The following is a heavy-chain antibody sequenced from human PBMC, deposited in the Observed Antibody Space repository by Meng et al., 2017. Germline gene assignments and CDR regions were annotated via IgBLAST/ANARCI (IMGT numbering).Heavy chain of an antibody. CDR1: GFTFSSYA. V-gene: IGHV3-30*01. J-gene: IGHJ4*02. Sequence: VEVGGSGGGVVQPGRSLRLSCAASGFTFSSYAMHWVRQAPGKGLEWVAVISYDGSNKYYADSVKGRFTISRDNSKNTLYLQMNSLRAEDTAVYYCARGPDTAMGIDYWGQGTLVTVSS. D-gene: IGHD5-18*01. CDR2: ISYDGSNK. CDR3: ARGPDTAMGIDY.